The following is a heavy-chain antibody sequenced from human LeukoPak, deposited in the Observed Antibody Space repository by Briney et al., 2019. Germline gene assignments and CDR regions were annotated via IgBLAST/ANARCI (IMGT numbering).Heavy chain of an antibody. CDR3: ARGATVTASLDY. V-gene: IGHV1-2*02. D-gene: IGHD4-17*01. CDR2: INPNSGGT. J-gene: IGHJ4*02. CDR1: GYTFTGYY. Sequence: ASVKVSCKASGYTFTGYYMHWVRQAPGQGLEWMGWINPNSGGTNYAQKFQGRVTMTRDTSISTAYMELSRLRSDDMAVYYCARGATVTASLDYWGQGTLVTVSS.